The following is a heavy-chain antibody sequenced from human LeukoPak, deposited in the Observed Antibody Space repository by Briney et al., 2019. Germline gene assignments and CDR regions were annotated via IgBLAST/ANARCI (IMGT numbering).Heavy chain of an antibody. CDR2: ISYDGSNK. CDR1: GFTFSSYA. Sequence: PGGSLRLSCAASGFTFSSYAMHWVRQAPGKGLEWVAVISYDGSNKYYADSVKGRFTISRDNSKNTLYLQMNSLRAEDTAVYYCARDAERYSGSYTLFDYWGQGTLVTVSS. V-gene: IGHV3-30-3*01. D-gene: IGHD1-26*01. J-gene: IGHJ4*02. CDR3: ARDAERYSGSYTLFDY.